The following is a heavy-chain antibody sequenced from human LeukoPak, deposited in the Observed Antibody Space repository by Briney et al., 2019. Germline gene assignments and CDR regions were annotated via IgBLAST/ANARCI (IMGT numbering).Heavy chain of an antibody. J-gene: IGHJ4*02. CDR2: IYYSGST. D-gene: IGHD3-10*01. CDR3: ARAAEDYGSGSYYTTFDY. Sequence: PSETLSLTCTVSGGSISSSSYYWGWIRQPPGKGLEWIGSIYYSGSTYYNPSLKSRVTISVDTSKNQFSLKLSSVTAADTAVYYCARAAEDYGSGSYYTTFDYWGQGTLVTVSS. CDR1: GGSISSSSYY. V-gene: IGHV4-39*07.